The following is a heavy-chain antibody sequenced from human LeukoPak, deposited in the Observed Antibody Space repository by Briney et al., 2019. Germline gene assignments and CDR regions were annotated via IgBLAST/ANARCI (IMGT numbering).Heavy chain of an antibody. CDR1: GXSISSYY. CDR3: ARNAEYFQH. CDR2: IYYSGSS. Sequence: PSETLSLTCTVSGXSISSYYWSWIRQPPGKGLEWIGYIYYSGSSNYNPSLKSRVTISVDTSNNQFSLKLSSVTAADTAVYYCARNAEYFQHWGQGTLVTVSS. J-gene: IGHJ1*01. V-gene: IGHV4-59*01.